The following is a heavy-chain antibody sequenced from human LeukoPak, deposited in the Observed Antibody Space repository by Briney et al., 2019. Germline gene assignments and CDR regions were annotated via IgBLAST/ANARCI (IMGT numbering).Heavy chain of an antibody. Sequence: GGSLRLSCAASGFTFSSYGMHWVRQAPGKGLEWVAFIRYDGSNKYYADSVKGRFTISRDNSKNTLYLQMNSLRAEDTAVYYCAKYRRVAGTQGYFDYWGQGTLVTVSS. CDR2: IRYDGSNK. CDR3: AKYRRVAGTQGYFDY. CDR1: GFTFSSYG. D-gene: IGHD6-19*01. V-gene: IGHV3-30*02. J-gene: IGHJ4*02.